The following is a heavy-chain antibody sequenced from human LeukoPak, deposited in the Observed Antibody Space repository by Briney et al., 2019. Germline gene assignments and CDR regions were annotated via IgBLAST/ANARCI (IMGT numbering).Heavy chain of an antibody. CDR2: IYYSGST. D-gene: IGHD3-10*01. V-gene: IGHV4-59*12. J-gene: IGHJ4*02. CDR3: AREHLGYYYGSGSIDY. CDR1: GGSISSYY. Sequence: SETLSLTCTVSGGSISSYYWSWIRQPPGKGLEWIGYIYYSGSTNYNPSLKSRVTISVDKSKNQFSLKLSSVTAADTAVYYCAREHLGYYYGSGSIDYWGQGTLVTVSS.